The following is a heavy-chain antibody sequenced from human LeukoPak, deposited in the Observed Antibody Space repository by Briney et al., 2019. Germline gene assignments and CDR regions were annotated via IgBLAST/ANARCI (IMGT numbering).Heavy chain of an antibody. CDR1: GDSINSGSYH. J-gene: IGHJ4*02. D-gene: IGHD2-2*03. CDR3: ARDGSH. CDR2: IQHSGNT. Sequence: SETLSLTCTVSGDSINSGSYHWGWIRQPPGKGLEWIGSIQHSGNTYYNPSLKSQLTISVDTSKNQFSLKLNSVTAADTAVYYCARDGSHWGQGTLVTVSS. V-gene: IGHV4-39*07.